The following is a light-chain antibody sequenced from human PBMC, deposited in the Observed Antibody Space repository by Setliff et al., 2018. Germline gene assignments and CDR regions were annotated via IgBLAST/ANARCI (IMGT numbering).Light chain of an antibody. J-gene: IGLJ1*01. CDR1: SSDVSGYNY. Sequence: QSALAQPPSASGSPGQSVTISCTGTSSDVSGYNYVSWYQQHPGKAPQLIIYDVTKRPSGVPDRFSGSKSGNTASLTVSGLQAEDEADYYCSSYADSNIFLFGTGTKV. CDR2: DVT. V-gene: IGLV2-8*01. CDR3: SSYADSNIFL.